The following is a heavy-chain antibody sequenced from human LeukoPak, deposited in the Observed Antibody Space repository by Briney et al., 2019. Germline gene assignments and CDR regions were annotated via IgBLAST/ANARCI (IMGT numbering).Heavy chain of an antibody. V-gene: IGHV3-48*03. Sequence: GESLKISCAASGFTFSSYAMNWVRQAPGKGLEWVSYISSSGSTIYYADSVKGRFTISRDNAKNSLYLQMNSLRAEDTAVHYCAELGITMIGGVWGKGTTVTISS. D-gene: IGHD3-10*02. CDR2: ISSSGSTI. CDR3: AELGITMIGGV. J-gene: IGHJ6*04. CDR1: GFTFSSYA.